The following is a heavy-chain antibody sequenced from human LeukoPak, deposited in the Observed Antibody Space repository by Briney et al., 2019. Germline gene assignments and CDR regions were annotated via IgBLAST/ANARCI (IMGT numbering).Heavy chain of an antibody. D-gene: IGHD3/OR15-3a*01. CDR1: GFTLSSRW. Sequence: GGSLRLSCAASGFTLSSRWMHWLRQVPGKGLVSVSRIESDGRTAYAESVKGRFIISRDNAKNTLYLQMNSLRVEDTAVYYCARDGRGPDYWGQGTLVTVSS. J-gene: IGHJ4*02. V-gene: IGHV3-74*01. CDR2: IESDGRT. CDR3: ARDGRGPDY.